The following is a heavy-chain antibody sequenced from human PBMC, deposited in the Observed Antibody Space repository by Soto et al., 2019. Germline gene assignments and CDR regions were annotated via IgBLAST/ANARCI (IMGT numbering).Heavy chain of an antibody. J-gene: IGHJ4*02. D-gene: IGHD6-13*01. CDR3: ARSKRGSSSFDYFDY. Sequence: SETRSRTWAVSGGSISSGGYSGIWIRQPPGKGLEWIGYIYHSGSTYYNPSLKSRVTISVDRSKNQFSLKLSSVTAADTAVYYCARSKRGSSSFDYFDYWGQGTLVTVSS. CDR1: GGSISSGGYS. CDR2: IYHSGST. V-gene: IGHV4-30-2*01.